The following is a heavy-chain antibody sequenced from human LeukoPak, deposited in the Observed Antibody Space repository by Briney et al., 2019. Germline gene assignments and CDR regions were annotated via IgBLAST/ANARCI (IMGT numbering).Heavy chain of an antibody. J-gene: IGHJ4*02. D-gene: IGHD4-17*01. CDR1: GYTFSSYA. V-gene: IGHV1-46*01. CDR2: INPSGGST. Sequence: GASVKVSCKASGYTFSSYAISWVRQAPGQGLEWMGIINPSGGSTSYAQKFQGRVTMTRDTSTSTVYMELSSLRSEDTAVYYCAREGIRVTTGDYWGQGTLVTVSS. CDR3: AREGIRVTTGDY.